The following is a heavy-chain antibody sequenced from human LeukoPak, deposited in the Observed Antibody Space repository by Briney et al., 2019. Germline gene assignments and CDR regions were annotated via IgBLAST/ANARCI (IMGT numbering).Heavy chain of an antibody. CDR2: INPSGGST. CDR3: ARDLYYYDSSGYPGPYYYGMDV. Sequence: ASVKVSCKASGYTFTSYYMHWVRQAPGQGLEWMGIINPSGGSTSYAQKFQGRVTMTRDTSTSTVYMELSSLRSEDTAVYYCARDLYYYDSSGYPGPYYYGMDVWGKGTTVTVSS. J-gene: IGHJ6*04. V-gene: IGHV1-46*01. D-gene: IGHD3-22*01. CDR1: GYTFTSYY.